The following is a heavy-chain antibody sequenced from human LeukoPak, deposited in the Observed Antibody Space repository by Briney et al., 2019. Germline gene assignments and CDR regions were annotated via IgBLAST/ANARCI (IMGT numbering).Heavy chain of an antibody. CDR1: GGSISSSSYH. D-gene: IGHD3-16*01. CDR3: ARAWGDY. J-gene: IGHJ4*02. Sequence: SETLSLTCTVSGGSISSSSYHWGWIRQPPGKGLEWIGSIYYSGSTYYNPSLKSRVTISVDTSKNQFSLKLSSVTAADTAVYYCARAWGDYWGQGTLVTVSS. CDR2: IYYSGST. V-gene: IGHV4-39*01.